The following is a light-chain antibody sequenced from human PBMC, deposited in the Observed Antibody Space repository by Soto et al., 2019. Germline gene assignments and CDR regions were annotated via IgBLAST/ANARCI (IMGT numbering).Light chain of an antibody. V-gene: IGKV3-11*01. J-gene: IGKJ1*01. CDR1: QSLRNY. CDR2: DAS. CDR3: QQRSDWPPT. Sequence: ENVLTQSPATLSLSPGDTATLSCRATQSLRNYLAWYQQKLGQAPRLLIYDASKRATGIPARFSGSGSGTDFTPTISSLEPEDFAVYFCQQRSDWPPTFGQGTKVDIK.